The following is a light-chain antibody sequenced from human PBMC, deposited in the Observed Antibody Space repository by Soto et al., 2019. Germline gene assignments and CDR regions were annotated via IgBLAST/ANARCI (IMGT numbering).Light chain of an antibody. V-gene: IGLV1-47*01. CDR2: TNN. Sequence: QSVLTQPPSASGTPGQRVTISCSGSSSNIGRDYVYWYQQLPGTAPKLLIYTNNQRPSGVPDRFSGSKSGTSASLDISGLRSEDEGDYYCAAWDDNLSGFVFGTGTKLTVL. J-gene: IGLJ1*01. CDR3: AAWDDNLSGFV. CDR1: SSNIGRDY.